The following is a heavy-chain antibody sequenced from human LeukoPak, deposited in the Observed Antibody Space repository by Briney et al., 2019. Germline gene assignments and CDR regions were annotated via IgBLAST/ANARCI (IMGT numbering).Heavy chain of an antibody. CDR1: GGSISSYY. J-gene: IGHJ1*01. CDR2: IYYSGST. D-gene: IGHD5-24*01. Sequence: PSETLSLTCTVSGGSISSYYWSWIRQPPGKGLEWIGYIYYSGSTYYNPSLKSRVTISVDTSKNQFSLKLSSVTAADTAVYYCARSQRWLQPFQHWGQGTLVTVSS. V-gene: IGHV4-59*08. CDR3: ARSQRWLQPFQH.